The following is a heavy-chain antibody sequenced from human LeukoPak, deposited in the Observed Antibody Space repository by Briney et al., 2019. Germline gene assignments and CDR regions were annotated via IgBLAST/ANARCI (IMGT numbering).Heavy chain of an antibody. Sequence: GGSLRLSCAGSGFTFSSYAMHWVRQAPGKELEWVAVISYDGSNKYYADSVKGRFTISRDNSKNTLYLQMNSLRAEDTAVYYCAKYYGSSWRGAHFDIWGQGTMVTVSS. CDR2: ISYDGSNK. CDR1: GFTFSSYA. J-gene: IGHJ3*02. V-gene: IGHV3-30-3*02. CDR3: AKYYGSSWRGAHFDI. D-gene: IGHD6-13*01.